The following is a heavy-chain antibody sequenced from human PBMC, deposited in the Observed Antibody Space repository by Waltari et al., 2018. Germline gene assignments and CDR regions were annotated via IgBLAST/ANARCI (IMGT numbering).Heavy chain of an antibody. CDR2: MYGSGGRK. CDR3: AKDWSPGGPFYCDH. D-gene: IGHD3-10*01. V-gene: IGHV3-23*01. J-gene: IGHJ4*02. CDR1: GFRFNIHA. Sequence: EVQVLESGGGLVQPGGSLRLSCVGSGFRFNIHAMNWVRKAPGKGVEWVSVMYGSGGRKSYADSVKGRFTISRDNSKNTVYLQINYLRVGDTAIYYCAKDWSPGGPFYCDHWGQGTLVTVSS.